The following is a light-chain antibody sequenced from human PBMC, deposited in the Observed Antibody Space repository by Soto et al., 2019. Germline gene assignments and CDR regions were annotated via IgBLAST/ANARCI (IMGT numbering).Light chain of an antibody. J-gene: IGKJ2*01. Sequence: EIVLTQSPATLSLSPGERATLSCRASQSVSSYSAWYQQKPGQAPRLLIYDASNRATGIPARFSGSGSGTDFTLTISSLEPEDFAVYYCQQRSNWPPYTFGQGTKLESK. CDR2: DAS. CDR3: QQRSNWPPYT. CDR1: QSVSSY. V-gene: IGKV3-11*01.